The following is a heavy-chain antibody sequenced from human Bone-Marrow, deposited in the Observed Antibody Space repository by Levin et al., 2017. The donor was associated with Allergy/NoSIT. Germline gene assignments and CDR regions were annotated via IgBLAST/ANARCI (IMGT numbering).Heavy chain of an antibody. V-gene: IGHV4-39*07. CDR3: ARDVRGDYFYYYYGMDV. CDR2: IYYSGST. CDR1: GGSISSSSYY. Sequence: SETLSLTCTVSGGSISSSSYYWGWIRQPPGKGLEWIGSIYYSGSTYYNPSLKSRVTISVDTSKNQFSLKLSSVTAADTAVYYCARDVRGDYFYYYYGMDVWGQGTTVTVSS. D-gene: IGHD4-17*01. J-gene: IGHJ6*02.